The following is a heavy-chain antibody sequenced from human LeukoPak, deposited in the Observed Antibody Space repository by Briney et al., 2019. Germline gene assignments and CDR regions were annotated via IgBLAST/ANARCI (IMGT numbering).Heavy chain of an antibody. J-gene: IGHJ3*02. CDR3: ARVKVGLGAFDI. D-gene: IGHD5/OR15-5a*01. CDR2: ISAYNGNT. CDR1: GYTFSNYD. Sequence: ASVKVSCKASGYTFSNYDISWLRQAPGQGLEWMGWISAYNGNTNYAQNLQGNVTMTTDTSTSTAYMELRSLRSDDTAVYYCARVKVGLGAFDIWGQGTMVTVSS. V-gene: IGHV1-18*01.